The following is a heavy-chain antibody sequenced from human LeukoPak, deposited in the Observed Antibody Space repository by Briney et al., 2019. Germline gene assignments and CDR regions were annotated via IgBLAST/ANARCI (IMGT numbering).Heavy chain of an antibody. D-gene: IGHD4-17*01. Sequence: GGSLRLSCAASGFTFSDYYMSWIRQAPGKGLEWVSYISSSGSTIYYADSVKGRFTISRDNAKNSLYLQMNSLRAEDTAVYYCASHSGFYGDYYAFDIWGQGTMVTVSS. CDR2: ISSSGSTI. CDR3: ASHSGFYGDYYAFDI. CDR1: GFTFSDYY. V-gene: IGHV3-11*01. J-gene: IGHJ3*02.